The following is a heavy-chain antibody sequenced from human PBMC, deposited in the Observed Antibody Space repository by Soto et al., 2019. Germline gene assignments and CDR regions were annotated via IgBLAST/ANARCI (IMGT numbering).Heavy chain of an antibody. CDR2: IIPIFGTA. CDR3: ARSDCGGDCYSGY. J-gene: IGHJ4*02. CDR1: GGTFSSYA. V-gene: IGHV1-69*13. D-gene: IGHD2-21*02. Sequence: GASVKVSCKVSGGTFSSYAISWVRQAPGQGLEWMGGIIPIFGTANYAQKFQGRVTITADESTSTAYMELSSLRSEDTAVYYCARSDCGGDCYSGYWGQGTLVTVSS.